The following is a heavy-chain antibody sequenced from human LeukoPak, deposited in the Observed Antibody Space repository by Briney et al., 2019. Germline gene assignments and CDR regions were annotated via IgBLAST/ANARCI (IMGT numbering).Heavy chain of an antibody. J-gene: IGHJ3*02. D-gene: IGHD4-11*01. V-gene: IGHV4-59*01. CDR1: GGSISSYC. CDR3: AADYRDAFDI. CDR2: INHSGNT. Sequence: SETLSLTCTVSGGSISSYCWNWIRQPPGKGLEWIGYINHSGNTQYNPSLKSRVSISADTSKNQISLKLSSVTAAGTAAYYCAADYRDAFDIWGQGTMVIVSP.